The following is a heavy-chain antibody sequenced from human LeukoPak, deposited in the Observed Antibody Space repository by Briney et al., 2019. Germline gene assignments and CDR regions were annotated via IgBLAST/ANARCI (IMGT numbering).Heavy chain of an antibody. D-gene: IGHD3-10*01. CDR3: ARSGPYYGSGSSPYYFDY. Sequence: KPSETLSLTCAVSGYSISSGYYWGWFRQPPGKGLEWIGSIYHSGSTYYNPSLKSRVTISVDTSKNQFSLKLSSVTAADTAVYYCARSGPYYGSGSSPYYFDYWGQGTLVTVSS. CDR1: GYSISSGYY. J-gene: IGHJ4*02. V-gene: IGHV4-38-2*01. CDR2: IYHSGST.